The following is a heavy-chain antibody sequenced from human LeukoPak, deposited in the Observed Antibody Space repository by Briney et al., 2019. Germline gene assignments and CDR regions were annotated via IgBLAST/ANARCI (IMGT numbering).Heavy chain of an antibody. CDR1: GGSISSYY. D-gene: IGHD3/OR15-3a*01. V-gene: IGHV4-59*01. CDR2: FDNSGGS. Sequence: SETLSLTCTVSGGSISSYYWSWIRQPPGKGLEWIGYFDNSGGSNYNPALESRVIISVDTSKNQFSLKLRSLTAADTAVYYCARWNYDIWTGHRYFDYWDQGTLVIVSS. CDR3: ARWNYDIWTGHRYFDY. J-gene: IGHJ4*02.